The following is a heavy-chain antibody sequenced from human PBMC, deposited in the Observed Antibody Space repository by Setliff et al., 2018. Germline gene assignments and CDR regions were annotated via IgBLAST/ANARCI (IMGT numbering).Heavy chain of an antibody. Sequence: LRLSCAASGFTFSNYGMTWVRQAPGKGLEWISYISTSGSTIYYPDSVKGRFTISRDNAKKSVDLQMNSLRAEDTAVYYCATKAVAGTGGQGTLVTVSS. V-gene: IGHV3-11*01. CDR3: ATKAVAGT. CDR2: ISTSGSTI. D-gene: IGHD6-19*01. CDR1: GFTFSNYG. J-gene: IGHJ4*02.